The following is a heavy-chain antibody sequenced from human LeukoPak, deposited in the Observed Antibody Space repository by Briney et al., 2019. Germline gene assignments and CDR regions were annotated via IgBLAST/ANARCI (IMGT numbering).Heavy chain of an antibody. CDR3: ARGDRRYGIDY. V-gene: IGHV4-34*01. CDR1: GFTFSSYW. J-gene: IGHJ4*02. Sequence: GSLRLSCAASGFTFSSYWMHWIRQPPGKGLEWIGEINHSGSTNYNPSLKSRVTISVDTSKNQFSLKLSSVTAADTAVYYCARGDRRYGIDYWGQGTLVTVSS. CDR2: INHSGST. D-gene: IGHD5-18*01.